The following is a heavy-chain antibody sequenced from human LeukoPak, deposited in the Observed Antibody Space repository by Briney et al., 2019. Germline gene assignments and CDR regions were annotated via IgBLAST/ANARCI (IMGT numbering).Heavy chain of an antibody. D-gene: IGHD3-9*01. CDR3: TRDYDILTGYNDAFDI. CDR1: GFTFGDYA. V-gene: IGHV3-49*03. Sequence: GGSLRLSCTASGFTFGDYAMSWFRQAPGKGREGVGFIRSKAYGGKTEYAASVKGRFTISRDDSKSIAYLRMNSLKTEDTAVYYCTRDYDILTGYNDAFDIWGQGTMVTVSS. J-gene: IGHJ3*02. CDR2: IRSKAYGGKT.